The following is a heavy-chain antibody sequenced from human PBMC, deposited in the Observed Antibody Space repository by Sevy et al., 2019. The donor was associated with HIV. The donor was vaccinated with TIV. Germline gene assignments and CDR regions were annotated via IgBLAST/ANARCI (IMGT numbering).Heavy chain of an antibody. CDR1: GFTFSSYG. Sequence: GESLKISCAASGFTFSSYGMHWVLQAPGKGLEWVAVISYDGSNKYYADSVKGRFTISRDNSKNTLYLQMNSLRAEDTAVYYCAKEVRIVVVVAAGTAFDYWGQGTLVTVSS. D-gene: IGHD2-15*01. V-gene: IGHV3-30*18. CDR2: ISYDGSNK. J-gene: IGHJ4*02. CDR3: AKEVRIVVVVAAGTAFDY.